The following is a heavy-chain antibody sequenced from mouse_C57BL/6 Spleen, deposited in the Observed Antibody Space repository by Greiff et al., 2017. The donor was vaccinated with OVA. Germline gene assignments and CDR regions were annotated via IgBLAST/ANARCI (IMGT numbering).Heavy chain of an antibody. CDR1: GFSLTSYG. Sequence: QVQLQQSGPGLVAPSQSLSITCTVSGFSLTSYGVDWVRQSPGKGLEWLGVIWGVGSTNYNSALKSRLSISKDNSKSQVFLKMNSLLTDDTAMYYCASLGKIAYWGQGTLVTVSA. J-gene: IGHJ3*01. CDR2: IWGVGST. CDR3: ASLGKIAY. D-gene: IGHD4-1*01. V-gene: IGHV2-6*01.